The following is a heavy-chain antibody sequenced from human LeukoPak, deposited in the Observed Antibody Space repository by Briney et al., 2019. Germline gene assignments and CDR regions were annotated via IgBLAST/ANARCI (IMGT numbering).Heavy chain of an antibody. CDR1: GFSLSTSGMC. CDR3: VRSSYYDTGGYFFDY. V-gene: IGHV2-70*11. Sequence: SGPTLVNPTQTLTLTCTFSGFSLSTSGMCVSWIRQPPGKALEWLARVDWDDDKYYRTSLKTRLTISKDTSKNQVVLTMTNMDPVDTATYYCVRSSYYDTGGYFFDYWGQGTLVTVSS. J-gene: IGHJ4*02. D-gene: IGHD3-22*01. CDR2: VDWDDDK.